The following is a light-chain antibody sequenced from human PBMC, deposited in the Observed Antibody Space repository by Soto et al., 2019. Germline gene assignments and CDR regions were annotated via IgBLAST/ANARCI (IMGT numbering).Light chain of an antibody. V-gene: IGKV1-5*03. CDR1: QSISSW. Sequence: DIQMTQSPSTLSASVGDRVTITCRASQSISSWLAWYQQKPGKAPNLLIYKASSLQGGVPSRFSGSGSGTEFTLTISSLQPDDFANYYCQQYSSYPYTFGQGTKLEI. J-gene: IGKJ2*01. CDR3: QQYSSYPYT. CDR2: KAS.